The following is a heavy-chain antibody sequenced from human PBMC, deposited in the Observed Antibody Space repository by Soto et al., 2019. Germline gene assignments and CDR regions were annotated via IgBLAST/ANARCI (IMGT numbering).Heavy chain of an antibody. J-gene: IGHJ4*02. D-gene: IGHD3-10*01. V-gene: IGHV3-11*01. CDR3: ARDRGYGGDYFDY. CDR2: IHSSGDTM. Sequence: GGSLRLSCAASGFTFSDFYMSWIRQAPGKGLEWVSYIHSSGDTMYYADSVKGRFTISGDNAKNSLYLQMNSLRAEDTAVYYCARDRGYGGDYFDYWGQGTLVTVYS. CDR1: GFTFSDFY.